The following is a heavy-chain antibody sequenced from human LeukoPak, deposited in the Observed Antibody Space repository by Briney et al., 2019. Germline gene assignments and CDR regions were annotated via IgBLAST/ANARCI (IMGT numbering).Heavy chain of an antibody. CDR1: GYTFSSFS. Sequence: GGSLRLSCVASGYTFSSFSINWVRQAPGKGLEWVSSISVRSNYIYYADSVRGRFSISRDDARNSLYLQMHSLRGDDTAVYYCARLRRNSDSSGYYYYYDYWGQGTLV. V-gene: IGHV3-21*01. D-gene: IGHD3-22*01. CDR2: ISVRSNYI. J-gene: IGHJ4*02. CDR3: ARLRRNSDSSGYYYYYDY.